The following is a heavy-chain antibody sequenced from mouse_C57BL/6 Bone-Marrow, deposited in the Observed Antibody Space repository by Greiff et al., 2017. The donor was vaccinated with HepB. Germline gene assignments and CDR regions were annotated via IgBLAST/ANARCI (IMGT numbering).Heavy chain of an antibody. CDR1: GYTFTDYY. CDR2: INPYNGGT. D-gene: IGHD1-1*01. CDR3: ARGYYGSSPPYWYFDV. Sequence: EVQLQQSGPVLVKPGASVKMSCKASGYTFTDYYMNWVKQSHGKSLEWIGVINPYNGGTSYNQKFKGKATLTVDKSTSTAYMELNSLTSEDSAVYYCARGYYGSSPPYWYFDVWGTGTTVTVSS. J-gene: IGHJ1*03. V-gene: IGHV1-19*01.